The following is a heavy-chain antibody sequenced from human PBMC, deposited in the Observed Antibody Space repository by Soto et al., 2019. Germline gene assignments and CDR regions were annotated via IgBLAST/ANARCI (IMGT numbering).Heavy chain of an antibody. Sequence: SETLSLTCTVSGGSISSSNWWNWVRQPPGKGLEWIGEIYHGGSTNYNPSLKSRVTISVDKSKNQFSLKLTSVTAADTAVYYCARSYFGADYWGQGTLVTVSS. J-gene: IGHJ4*02. CDR1: GGSISSSNW. D-gene: IGHD3-10*01. V-gene: IGHV4-4*02. CDR3: ARSYFGADY. CDR2: IYHGGST.